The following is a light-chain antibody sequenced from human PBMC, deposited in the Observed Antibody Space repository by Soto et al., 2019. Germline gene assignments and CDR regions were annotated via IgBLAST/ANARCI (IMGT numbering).Light chain of an antibody. V-gene: IGKV3-20*01. CDR1: QRLSASD. J-gene: IGKJ5*01. Sequence: EVVLTQSPDTLSLSPGETATLSCRASQRLSASDIAWYQQKPGQAPKFLIYGVSSRATGIPDRFSGSGSGTDFTLTISRLEPEDFAVYHCQQYGSSPLITFGQGTRLEIK. CDR2: GVS. CDR3: QQYGSSPLIT.